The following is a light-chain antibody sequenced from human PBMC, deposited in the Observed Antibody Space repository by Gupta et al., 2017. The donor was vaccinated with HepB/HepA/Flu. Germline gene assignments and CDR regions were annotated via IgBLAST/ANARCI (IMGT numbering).Light chain of an antibody. J-gene: IGLJ1*01. Sequence: QSVLTQPPSVSGAPGQRVTISCTGSSSNIGAGYDVHWYQQLPGTAPKLLIYGNSNRPSGVPDRFSGSKSGTSASLAIXGXQAEDEXDYYCQSYDSSLSGGVFGTGTKVTVL. CDR1: SSNIGAGYD. CDR2: GNS. CDR3: QSYDSSLSGGV. V-gene: IGLV1-40*01.